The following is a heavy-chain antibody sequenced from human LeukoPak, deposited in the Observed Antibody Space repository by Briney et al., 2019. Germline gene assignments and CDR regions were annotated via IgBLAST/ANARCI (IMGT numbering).Heavy chain of an antibody. D-gene: IGHD5-24*01. Sequence: GGALRLSCAASGFTFSDYYMSWIRQAPGKVLEWVSYISSSSSYTNYADSVKGRFTISRDNAKNSLYLQMNSLRAEDTAVYYCARVYSDGYNSYFDYWGQGTLVTVSS. CDR2: ISSSSSYT. J-gene: IGHJ4*02. V-gene: IGHV3-11*05. CDR1: GFTFSDYY. CDR3: ARVYSDGYNSYFDY.